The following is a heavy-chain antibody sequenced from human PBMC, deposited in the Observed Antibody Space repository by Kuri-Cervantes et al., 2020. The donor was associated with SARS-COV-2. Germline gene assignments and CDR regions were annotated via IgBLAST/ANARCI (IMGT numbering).Heavy chain of an antibody. D-gene: IGHD2-2*01. J-gene: IGHJ6*03. CDR2: ISSSSSYI. CDR1: GFTFSSYS. V-gene: IGHV3-21*01. CDR3: ARVACSSSNCAIYYYYMDV. Sequence: GESLKISCAASGFTFSSYSMNWVRQAPGKGLEWVSSISSSSSYIYYADSVKGRFTISRDNAKNSLYLQMNSLRAEDTAVYYCARVACSSSNCAIYYYYMDVWGKGTTVTVSS.